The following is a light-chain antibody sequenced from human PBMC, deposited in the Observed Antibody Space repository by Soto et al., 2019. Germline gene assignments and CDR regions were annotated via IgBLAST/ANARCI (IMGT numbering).Light chain of an antibody. CDR1: SSDVGGYNY. Sequence: QSALTQPPSASGSPGQSVTISCTGTSSDVGGYNYVSWNQQHPGKAPKLMIYEVSKRPSGVPDRFSGSKSGNTASLIVSGLQAEDEADYYRSSYAGSSNWVLGGGTKLTVL. V-gene: IGLV2-8*01. CDR2: EVS. J-gene: IGLJ3*02. CDR3: SSYAGSSNWV.